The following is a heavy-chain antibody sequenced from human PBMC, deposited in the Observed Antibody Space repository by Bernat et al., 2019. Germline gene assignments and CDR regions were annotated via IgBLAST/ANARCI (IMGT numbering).Heavy chain of an antibody. CDR1: GGTFSSYA. CDR2: IIPIFGTA. J-gene: IGHJ1*01. CDR3: ASPGTTVTTGYFQH. D-gene: IGHD4-17*01. Sequence: QVQLVQAGAEVKKPGSSVKVSCKASGGTFSSYAISWVRQATGQGLEWMGGIIPIFGTANYEQKFQGRVTITADESTSTAYMELSSLSSEDTAVYYCASPGTTVTTGYFQHWGQGTLVTVSS. V-gene: IGHV1-69*01.